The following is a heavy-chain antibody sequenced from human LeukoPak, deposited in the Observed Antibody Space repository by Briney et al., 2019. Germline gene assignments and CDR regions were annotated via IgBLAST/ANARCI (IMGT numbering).Heavy chain of an antibody. J-gene: IGHJ1*01. CDR1: GFTFSSYW. CDR2: TNTDGSTT. V-gene: IGHV3-74*01. Sequence: GGSLRLSCAASGFTFSSYWMVWVRHAPGKGLVWVSATNTDGSTTTYADSVKGRFTIARDNARNTVYLQMNSLRVEDTAVYYCYGANVQHWGPGTLVTVHS. D-gene: IGHD4-17*01. CDR3: YGANVQH.